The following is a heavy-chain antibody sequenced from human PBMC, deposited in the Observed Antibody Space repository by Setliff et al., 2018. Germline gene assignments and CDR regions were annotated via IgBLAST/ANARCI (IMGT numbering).Heavy chain of an antibody. D-gene: IGHD3-10*01. CDR3: ARESRMVRGVITPSDY. J-gene: IGHJ4*02. Sequence: GGSLRLSCAASGFTFSSYSMNWVRQAPGKGLEWVSSISSSGSTIYYADSVKGRFTISRDNAKNSLYLQMNSLRAEDTAVYYCARESRMVRGVITPSDYWGQGTLVTVSS. CDR1: GFTFSSYS. CDR2: ISSSGSTI. V-gene: IGHV3-21*04.